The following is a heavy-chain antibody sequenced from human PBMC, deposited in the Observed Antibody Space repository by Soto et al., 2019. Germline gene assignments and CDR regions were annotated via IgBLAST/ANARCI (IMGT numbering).Heavy chain of an antibody. CDR3: ATVPIAAAGLFDY. CDR2: FDPEDGET. J-gene: IGHJ4*02. CDR1: GYTLTELS. Sequence: GASVKVSCKVSGYTLTELSMHWVRQAPGKGLEWMGGFDPEDGETIYAQKFQGRVTMTEDTSTDTAYMELSGLRSEDTAVYYCATVPIAAAGLFDYWGQGTLVTVSS. D-gene: IGHD6-13*01. V-gene: IGHV1-24*01.